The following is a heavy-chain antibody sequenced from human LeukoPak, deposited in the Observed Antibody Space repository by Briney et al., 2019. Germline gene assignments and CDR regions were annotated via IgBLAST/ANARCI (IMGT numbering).Heavy chain of an antibody. CDR1: GFTFSSYE. V-gene: IGHV3-48*03. CDR2: ISSSGSTI. J-gene: IGHJ4*02. Sequence: PGGSLRLSCAASGFTFSSYEMNWVRQAPGKGLEWVSYISSSGSTIYYADSVKGRFTISRDNAKNSLYLQMNSLRAEDTAVYYCARVGGSSWYRVDYFDYWGQGTLVTVSS. D-gene: IGHD6-13*01. CDR3: ARVGGSSWYRVDYFDY.